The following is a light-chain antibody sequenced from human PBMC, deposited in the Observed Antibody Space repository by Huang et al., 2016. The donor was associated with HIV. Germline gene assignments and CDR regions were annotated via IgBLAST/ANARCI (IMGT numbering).Light chain of an antibody. V-gene: IGKV4-1*01. CDR1: QSVLYSSDNKNY. J-gene: IGKJ2*01. Sequence: DIVMTQSPDSLAVSLGEGATINCKSSQSVLYSSDNKNYLAWYQQKPGQPPKLLIYWASTRESGVPDRCSGSGSGTDFTLTISSLQAEDVALYYCQQYFSTPPYTFGQGTKLEIK. CDR3: QQYFSTPPYT. CDR2: WAS.